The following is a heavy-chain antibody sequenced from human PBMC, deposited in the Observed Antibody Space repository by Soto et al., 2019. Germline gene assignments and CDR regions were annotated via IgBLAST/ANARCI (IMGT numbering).Heavy chain of an antibody. CDR3: AKTSSQWLDPDMNYFGY. Sequence: GGSLRLSCAASGFTFSSYAMTWVRQAPGKGLEWVSVISGSGGSTYYADSVKGRFTISRDNSKNTLFLQMNSLRAEDTAVYYCAKTSSQWLDPDMNYFGYWGQGTLVTVSS. J-gene: IGHJ4*02. CDR2: ISGSGGST. CDR1: GFTFSSYA. D-gene: IGHD6-19*01. V-gene: IGHV3-23*01.